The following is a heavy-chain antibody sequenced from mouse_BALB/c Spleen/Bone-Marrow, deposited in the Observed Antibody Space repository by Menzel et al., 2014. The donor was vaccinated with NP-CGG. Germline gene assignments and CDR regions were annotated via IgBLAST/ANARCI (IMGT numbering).Heavy chain of an antibody. CDR2: ISSGSSTI. Sequence: EVNVVESGGGLVQPGGSRELSCAASGFTFSGFGMHWVRQAPEKGLEWVAYISSGSSTIFYADTVKGRFTISRDNPKNTLFLQMTSLRSEDTAMYYCTRGGNWEDFDYWGQGTTLTVSS. D-gene: IGHD4-1*01. V-gene: IGHV5-17*02. CDR1: GFTFSGFG. CDR3: TRGGNWEDFDY. J-gene: IGHJ2*01.